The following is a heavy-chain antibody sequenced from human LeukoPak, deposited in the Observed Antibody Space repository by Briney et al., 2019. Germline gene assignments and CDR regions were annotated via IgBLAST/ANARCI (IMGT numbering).Heavy chain of an antibody. Sequence: GGSLRLSCAASGFTFSSYAMSWVRQAPGKGLEWVSAISGSGGSTYYADSVKGRFTISRDNSKNTLYLQVNSLRAEDTAVYYCAKGRYSSSWYGYYFDYWGQGTLVTVSS. V-gene: IGHV3-23*01. D-gene: IGHD6-13*01. J-gene: IGHJ4*02. CDR1: GFTFSSYA. CDR3: AKGRYSSSWYGYYFDY. CDR2: ISGSGGST.